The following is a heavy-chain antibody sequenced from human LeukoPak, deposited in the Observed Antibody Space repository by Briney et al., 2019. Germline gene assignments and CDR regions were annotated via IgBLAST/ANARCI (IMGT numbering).Heavy chain of an antibody. Sequence: ASVKVSCKVSGYTLTELSMHWVRQAPGQGLEWMGIINPSGGSTSYAQKFQGRVTMTRDTSTSTVYMELSSLRSEDTAVYYCARDERLYSSGWYSWGQGTLVTVSS. CDR1: GYTLTELS. CDR2: INPSGGST. D-gene: IGHD6-19*01. CDR3: ARDERLYSSGWYS. V-gene: IGHV1-46*01. J-gene: IGHJ4*02.